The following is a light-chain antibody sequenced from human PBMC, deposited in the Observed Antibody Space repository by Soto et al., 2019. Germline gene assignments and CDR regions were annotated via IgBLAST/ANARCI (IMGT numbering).Light chain of an antibody. CDR3: QQFSSYPLT. V-gene: IGKV3-20*01. Sequence: EFVLTQSPGTLSFSPGERSTLSWRGSQTVRNNYLAWYQQKPGQAPRLLIYDASSRATGIPDRFSGGGSGTDFTLTISRLEPEDFAVYYCQQFSSYPLTFGGGTKVDIK. CDR1: QTVRNNY. CDR2: DAS. J-gene: IGKJ4*01.